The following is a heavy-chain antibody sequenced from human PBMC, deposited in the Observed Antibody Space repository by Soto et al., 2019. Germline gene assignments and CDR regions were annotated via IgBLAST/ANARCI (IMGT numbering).Heavy chain of an antibody. CDR3: AHHRSDGYTDYGYFDL. Sequence: QITLKESGPTLVKPTQTLTLTCTFSGFSLSTSGVGVGWIRQPPGKALEWLALIYWDDDKRYSPSLKSRLTITKDTSKNQVVLTMTNMDTLDTATYYCAHHRSDGYTDYGYFDLWGSGTLVTVSS. D-gene: IGHD5-12*01. V-gene: IGHV2-5*02. J-gene: IGHJ2*01. CDR2: IYWDDDK. CDR1: GFSLSTSGVG.